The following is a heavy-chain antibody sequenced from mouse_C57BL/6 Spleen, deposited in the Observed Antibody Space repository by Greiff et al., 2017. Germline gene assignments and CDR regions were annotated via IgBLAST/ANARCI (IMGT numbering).Heavy chain of an antibody. Sequence: QVTLKVSGPGILQPSQTLSLTCSFSGFSLRTFGMGVGWIRQPSGKGLEWLAHIWWDDDTYYNPALKSRLTISKDTSKNQVFLKIANVDTADTATYDCARTNWDEYYFDYWGQGTTLTVSS. CDR3: ARTNWDEYYFDY. CDR2: IWWDDDT. V-gene: IGHV8-8*01. J-gene: IGHJ2*01. CDR1: GFSLRTFGMG. D-gene: IGHD4-1*02.